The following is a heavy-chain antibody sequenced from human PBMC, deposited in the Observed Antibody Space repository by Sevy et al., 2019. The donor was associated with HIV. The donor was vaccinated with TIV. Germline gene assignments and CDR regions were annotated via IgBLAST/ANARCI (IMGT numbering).Heavy chain of an antibody. CDR2: ISWNSRNI. Sequence: SLKISCAASGFPFNDHAMHWVRQVPGKGLEWVSGISWNSRNIGYADSVKGRFTISRDNARHFVYLEMNSLRAEDTALYYCAKEYISGYSWGQGTLVTVSS. V-gene: IGHV3-9*01. J-gene: IGHJ4*02. D-gene: IGHD6-19*01. CDR3: AKEYISGYS. CDR1: GFPFNDHA.